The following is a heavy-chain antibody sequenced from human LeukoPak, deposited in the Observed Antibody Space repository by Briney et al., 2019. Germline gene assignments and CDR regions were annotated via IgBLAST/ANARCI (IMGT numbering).Heavy chain of an antibody. V-gene: IGHV3-30-3*01. CDR2: ISYDGSNT. CDR1: GFTFSTSA. J-gene: IGHJ4*02. CDR3: ARRNFFDY. Sequence: GRSLRLSCAASGFTFSTSAMHWVRQAPGKGLEWVAVISYDGSNTYYADSVRGRFTISGDNSNNTLYLQMNSLRAEDTALYYCARRNFFDYWGQGTLVTVSS.